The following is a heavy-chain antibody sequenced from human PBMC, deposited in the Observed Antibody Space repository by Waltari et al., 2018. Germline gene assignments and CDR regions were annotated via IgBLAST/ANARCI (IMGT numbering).Heavy chain of an antibody. CDR1: GFGFPTFS. Sequence: EVQLIESGGALVQPGGSLSLSCAASGFGFPTFSMNWVRQAPGKGLEWIAYISTGGSTIYYADSVKGRFTISRDNAKNSLYLQMNGLTDEDTAIYYCTPLDYWGRGALVTVSS. J-gene: IGHJ4*02. CDR3: TPLDY. CDR2: ISTGGSTI. V-gene: IGHV3-48*02.